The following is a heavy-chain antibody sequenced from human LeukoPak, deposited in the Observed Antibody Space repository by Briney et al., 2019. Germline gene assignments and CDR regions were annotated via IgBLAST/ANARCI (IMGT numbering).Heavy chain of an antibody. V-gene: IGHV1-2*02. CDR1: GYTFTGYY. J-gene: IGHJ5*02. D-gene: IGHD1-26*01. CDR3: ARDRWELSLTNWFDP. CDR2: INPNSGGT. Sequence: GASVKVSCKASGYTFTGYYMHWVRQAPGQGLEWMGWINPNSGGTNYAQKFQGRVTMTRDTSISTAYMELSRLRSDDTAVYYCARDRWELSLTNWFDPWGQGTLVTVSS.